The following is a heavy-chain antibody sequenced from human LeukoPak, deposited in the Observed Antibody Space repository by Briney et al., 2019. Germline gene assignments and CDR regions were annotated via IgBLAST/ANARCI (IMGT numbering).Heavy chain of an antibody. CDR3: ARGKQYYYDSSGYFDY. V-gene: IGHV3-33*01. CDR2: IWYDGSNK. CDR1: GFTFSSDG. Sequence: GGSLRLSCAASGFTFSSDGMHWVRQAPGKGLEWVAVIWYDGSNKYYADSVKGRFTISRDNSKNTLYLQMNSLRAEDTAVYYCARGKQYYYDSSGYFDYWGQGTLVTVSS. J-gene: IGHJ4*02. D-gene: IGHD3-22*01.